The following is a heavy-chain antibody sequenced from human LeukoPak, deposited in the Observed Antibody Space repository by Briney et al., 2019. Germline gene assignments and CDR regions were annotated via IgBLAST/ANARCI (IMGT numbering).Heavy chain of an antibody. Sequence: GASVKVSCKTSGYSFILYGFSWVRQAPGQGPEWVGWTITSTGDKKYTPKFQGRVTLTTDPSTSTAYRELSSLRSDDTAVYYCARDDNYGIFVNVDYWGQGTLVTVSS. J-gene: IGHJ4*02. CDR2: TITSTGDK. CDR1: GYSFILYG. D-gene: IGHD4-11*01. CDR3: ARDDNYGIFVNVDY. V-gene: IGHV1-18*01.